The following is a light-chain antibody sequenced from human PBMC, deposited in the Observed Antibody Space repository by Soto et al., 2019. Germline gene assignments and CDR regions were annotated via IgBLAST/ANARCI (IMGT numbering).Light chain of an antibody. Sequence: SYELTQPPSVSVAPGKTARITCGGNNIGSKSVHWYQQKPGQAPVLVISYDSDRPSGIPERFSGSNSGSTATLTISRVEAGDEADYYCQVWDSSNDHVVFGGGTKLTVL. CDR2: YDS. CDR1: NIGSKS. V-gene: IGLV3-21*04. J-gene: IGLJ2*01. CDR3: QVWDSSNDHVV.